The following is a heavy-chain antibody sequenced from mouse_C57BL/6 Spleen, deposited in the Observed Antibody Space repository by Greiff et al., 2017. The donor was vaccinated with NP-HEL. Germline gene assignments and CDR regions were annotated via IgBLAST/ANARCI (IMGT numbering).Heavy chain of an antibody. V-gene: IGHV5-9-1*02. CDR1: GFTFSSYA. J-gene: IGHJ1*03. Sequence: EVKLVESGEGLVKPGGSLKLSCAASGFTFSSYAMSWVRQTPEKRLEWVAYISSGGDYIYYADTVKGRFTISRDNARNTLYLQMSSLKSVDTAMYYCTRGRGYYSNYYYWYCDVWGTGTTVTVSS. D-gene: IGHD2-5*01. CDR3: TRGRGYYSNYYYWYCDV. CDR2: ISSGGDYI.